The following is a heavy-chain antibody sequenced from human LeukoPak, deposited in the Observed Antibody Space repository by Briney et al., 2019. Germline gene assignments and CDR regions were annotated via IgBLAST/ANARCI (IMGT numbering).Heavy chain of an antibody. D-gene: IGHD3-10*01. CDR1: GYTFTSYY. CDR3: ARGVYGSGSYFTSNFDY. V-gene: IGHV1-46*01. J-gene: IGHJ4*02. Sequence: ASVKVSCKASGYTFTSYYMHWVRQAPGQGLEWMGIINPSGGSTSYAQKFQGRVTMTTDTSTSTAYMDLRSLRSDDTAIYYCARGVYGSGSYFTSNFDYWGQGTLVTVSS. CDR2: INPSGGST.